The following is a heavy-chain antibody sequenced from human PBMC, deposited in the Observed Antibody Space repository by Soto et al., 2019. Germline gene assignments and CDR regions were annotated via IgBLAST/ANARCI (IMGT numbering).Heavy chain of an antibody. CDR1: GGSINYSY. Sequence: PSATLFLTCTISGGSINYSYWTRLRQPPGKGLEWIGYISYTGSANYNASLKSRLTISVDTSKNQFSLKLSSVTAADTALYYCARVNYGDYYYGMDVWGQGTTVS. CDR2: ISYTGSA. D-gene: IGHD4-17*01. V-gene: IGHV4-59*01. J-gene: IGHJ6*02. CDR3: ARVNYGDYYYGMDV.